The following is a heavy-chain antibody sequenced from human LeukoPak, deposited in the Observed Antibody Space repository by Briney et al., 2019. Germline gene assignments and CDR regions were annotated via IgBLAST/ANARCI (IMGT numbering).Heavy chain of an antibody. D-gene: IGHD2-2*01. J-gene: IGHJ4*02. CDR2: IYTSGST. CDR3: ATTRLGYCSSSTCPHFDY. V-gene: IGHV4-4*07. Sequence: SETLSLTCTVSGGSISSYYWSWIRQPAGKGLGWIGRIYTSGSTNYNPSLKSRVTISVDKSKNQFSLKLSSVTAADTAVYYCATTRLGYCSSSTCPHFDYWGQGTLVTVSS. CDR1: GGSISSYY.